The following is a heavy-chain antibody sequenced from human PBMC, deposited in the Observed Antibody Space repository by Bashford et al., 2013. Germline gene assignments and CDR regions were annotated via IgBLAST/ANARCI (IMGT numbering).Heavy chain of an antibody. CDR2: IYYSGRT. Sequence: SETLSLTCTVSGVSIRGSNYWGWIRQPPGKGLEWIGSIYYSGRTHDNPSLESRVTMSVDTSKNQFSLKLSSVTVADTAVYYCVRNDYSDYGVNFWGPGTLVTVSS. CDR3: VRNDYSDYGVNF. V-gene: IGHV4-39*01. CDR1: GVSIRGSNY. D-gene: IGHD4-11*01. J-gene: IGHJ4*02.